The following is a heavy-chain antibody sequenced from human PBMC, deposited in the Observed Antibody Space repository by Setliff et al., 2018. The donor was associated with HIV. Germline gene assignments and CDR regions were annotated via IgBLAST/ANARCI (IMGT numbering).Heavy chain of an antibody. J-gene: IGHJ6*02. CDR3: ARGRSCSSSSCYLVYYYYYGMDV. CDR2: IYYSGTT. Sequence: TSETLSLTCTVSGGSIISYYWSWIRQPPGKGLEWIAYIYYSGTTKYNPSLKSRVSISVDTSKNQFSLRLSSVTAADTAVYYCARGRSCSSSSCYLVYYYYYGMDVWGHGSTVTVSS. V-gene: IGHV4-59*12. D-gene: IGHD2-2*01. CDR1: GGSIISYY.